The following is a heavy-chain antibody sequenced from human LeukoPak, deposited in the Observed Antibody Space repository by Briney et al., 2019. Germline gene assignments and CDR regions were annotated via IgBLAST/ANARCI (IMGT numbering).Heavy chain of an antibody. CDR2: IIPIFGTA. Sequence: GASVKVSCKASGGTFSNYAISWVRQAPGQGLEWMGGIIPIFGTANYAQKFQGRVTITTDESTSTAYMELSSLRSEDTAVYYCARSETQDIVVVVDAFDIWGQGTMVTVSS. CDR1: GGTFSNYA. CDR3: ARSETQDIVVVVDAFDI. D-gene: IGHD2-15*01. J-gene: IGHJ3*02. V-gene: IGHV1-69*05.